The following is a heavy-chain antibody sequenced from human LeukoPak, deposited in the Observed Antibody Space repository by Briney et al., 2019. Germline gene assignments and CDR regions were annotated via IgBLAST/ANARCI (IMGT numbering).Heavy chain of an antibody. CDR3: ARDGGFGELNFDY. CDR1: GYTFTGYY. V-gene: IGHV1-2*02. Sequence: ASVKVSCKASGYTFTGYYMHWVRQAPGQGLEWMGWINPNSGGTNYAQKFQGRVTMTRDTSISTAYMELSRLRSDHTAVYYCARDGGFGELNFDYWGQGTLVTVSS. D-gene: IGHD3-10*01. CDR2: INPNSGGT. J-gene: IGHJ4*02.